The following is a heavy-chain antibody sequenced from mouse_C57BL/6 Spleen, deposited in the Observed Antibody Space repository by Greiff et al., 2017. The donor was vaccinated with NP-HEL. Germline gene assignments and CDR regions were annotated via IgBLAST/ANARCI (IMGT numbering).Heavy chain of an antibody. CDR1: GYSFTGYY. D-gene: IGHD2-2*01. CDR3: ARWDYGYDVGAMDY. CDR2: INPSTGGT. J-gene: IGHJ4*01. V-gene: IGHV1-42*01. Sequence: EVKLVESGPELVKPGASVKISCKASGYSFTGYYMNWVKQRPEKSLEWIGEINPSTGGTTYNQKFKAKATLTVDKSSSTAYMQLKSLTSEDSAVYYCARWDYGYDVGAMDYWGQGTSVTVSS.